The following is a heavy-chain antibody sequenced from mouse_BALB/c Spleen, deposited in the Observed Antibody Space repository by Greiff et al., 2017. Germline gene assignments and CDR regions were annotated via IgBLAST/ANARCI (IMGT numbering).Heavy chain of an antibody. Sequence: EVKLMESGPGLVKPSQTVSLTCTVTGISITTGNYRWSWIRQFPGNKLEWIGYIYYSGTITYNPSLTSRTTITRDTSKNQFFLEMNSLTAEDTATYYCARDGGTTFDYWGQGTTLTVSS. D-gene: IGHD3-3*01. V-gene: IGHV3-5*02. CDR2: IYYSGTI. CDR3: ARDGGTTFDY. J-gene: IGHJ2*01. CDR1: GISITTGNYR.